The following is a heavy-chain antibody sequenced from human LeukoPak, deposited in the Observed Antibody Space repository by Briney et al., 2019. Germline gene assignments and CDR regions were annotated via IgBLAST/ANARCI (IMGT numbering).Heavy chain of an antibody. J-gene: IGHJ4*02. CDR2: MNPNSGNT. D-gene: IGHD5-18*01. CDR1: GYTFTTYD. CDR3: ARRITAMIAGLDS. V-gene: IGHV1-8*01. Sequence: GASVKVSCKASGYTFTTYDINWVRQATGQGLEWMAWMNPNSGNTGYAQKFQGRVTMTRNTSISTAYMELSSLRSEDTAVYYCARRITAMIAGLDSWGQGTLVTVSS.